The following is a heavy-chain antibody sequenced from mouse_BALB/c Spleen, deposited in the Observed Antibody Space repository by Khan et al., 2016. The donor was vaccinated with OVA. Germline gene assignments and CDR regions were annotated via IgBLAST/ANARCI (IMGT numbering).Heavy chain of an antibody. Sequence: QIQLVQSEPELKKPGETVKISCKASGYTFTTNGMTWVKQAPGKGLKWMGWINTSTGKPQYADDFKGRFAFSLETSASTAYLQINNLKNEDTATYFCARVGYNGTMDYWGQGTSVTGSS. J-gene: IGHJ4*01. CDR2: INTSTGKP. V-gene: IGHV9-3-1*01. CDR1: GYTFTTNG. CDR3: ARVGYNGTMDY. D-gene: IGHD2-14*01.